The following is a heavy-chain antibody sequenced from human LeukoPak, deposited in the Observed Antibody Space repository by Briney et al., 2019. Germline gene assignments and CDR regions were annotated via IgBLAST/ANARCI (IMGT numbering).Heavy chain of an antibody. D-gene: IGHD6-19*01. J-gene: IGHJ6*02. V-gene: IGHV1-8*01. CDR2: MNPNSGNT. Sequence: ASVKVSCKASGYTFTSYDINWVRQATGQGLEWMGWMNPNSGNTGYAQKFQGRVTMTRNTSTSTAYMELSSLRSEDTAVYYCARGSGWYGDYYGMDVWGQGTTVTVSS. CDR1: GYTFTSYD. CDR3: ARGSGWYGDYYGMDV.